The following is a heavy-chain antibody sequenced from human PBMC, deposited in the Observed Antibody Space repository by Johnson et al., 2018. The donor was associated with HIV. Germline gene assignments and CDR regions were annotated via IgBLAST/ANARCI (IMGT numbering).Heavy chain of an antibody. CDR2: ISGSGSNK. CDR1: GFTFSSYA. Sequence: VQVVESGGGLVQPGGSLRLSCAASGFTFSSYAMSWVRQAPGKGLEWVSAISGSGSNKYYADSVKGRFTISRDNSKNTLYLQMNSLRAEDTAVYYCAKDQRFRELLLYGAFDIWGQGTMVTVSS. CDR3: AKDQRFRELLLYGAFDI. V-gene: IGHV3-23*04. D-gene: IGHD3-10*01. J-gene: IGHJ3*02.